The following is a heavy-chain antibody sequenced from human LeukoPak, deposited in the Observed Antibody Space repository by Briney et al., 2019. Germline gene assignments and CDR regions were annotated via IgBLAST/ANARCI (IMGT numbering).Heavy chain of an antibody. CDR3: ASYYGSGSSYIDY. J-gene: IGHJ4*02. CDR1: GFTFSSYG. Sequence: PGGSLRLSCAASGFTFSSYGMHWVRQAPGKGLEWVAVIWYDGSNKYYADSVKGRSTISRDNSKNSLYLQMNSLRAEDTAVYYCASYYGSGSSYIDYWGQGTLVTVSS. V-gene: IGHV3-33*01. CDR2: IWYDGSNK. D-gene: IGHD3-10*01.